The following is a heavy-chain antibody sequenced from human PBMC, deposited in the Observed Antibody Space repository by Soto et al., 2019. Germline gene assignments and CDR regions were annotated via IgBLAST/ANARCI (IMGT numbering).Heavy chain of an antibody. CDR3: ARDTVAVATYYYYGMDV. CDR2: IIPIFGTA. J-gene: IGHJ6*04. D-gene: IGHD6-19*01. Sequence: SVKVSCKASGGTFSSYAISWVRQAPGQGLEWMGGIIPIFGTANYAQKFQGRVTITADESTSTAYMELSSLRSEDTAVYYCARDTVAVATYYYYGMDVWGKGTTVTVSS. CDR1: GGTFSSYA. V-gene: IGHV1-69*13.